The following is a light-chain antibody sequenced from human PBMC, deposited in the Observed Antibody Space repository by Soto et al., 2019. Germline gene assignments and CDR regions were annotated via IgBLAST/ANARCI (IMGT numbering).Light chain of an antibody. CDR1: QSISSW. V-gene: IGKV1-5*03. CDR2: NAS. CDR3: QQYNSYPLT. J-gene: IGKJ4*01. Sequence: DIQMTQSPSTLSASVGDIVTITCRASQSISSWLAWYQQKPGKAPKLLIYNASSLESGVPSRFSGRGSGTEFTLTISSLQPDDFATYYCQQYNSYPLTFGGGTKVEIK.